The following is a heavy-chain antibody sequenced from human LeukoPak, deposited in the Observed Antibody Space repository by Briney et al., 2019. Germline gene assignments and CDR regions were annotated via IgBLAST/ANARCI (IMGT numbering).Heavy chain of an antibody. V-gene: IGHV3-49*03. Sequence: GGSLRLSCTASGFTFGDYAMSRFRQAPGKGLEWVGFIRSKAYGGTTEYAASVKGRFTISRDDSKSIAYLQMNSLKTEDTAVYYCTRDWVDYASSYAFDIWGQGTMVTVSS. D-gene: IGHD4-17*01. CDR1: GFTFGDYA. CDR3: TRDWVDYASSYAFDI. J-gene: IGHJ3*02. CDR2: IRSKAYGGTT.